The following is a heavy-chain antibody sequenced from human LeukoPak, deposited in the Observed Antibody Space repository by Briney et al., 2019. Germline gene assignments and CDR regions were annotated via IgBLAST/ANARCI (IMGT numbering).Heavy chain of an antibody. CDR2: ISGSSGST. CDR3: AKRVATSHAFDI. J-gene: IGHJ3*02. Sequence: PGGSLRLSCAASGFTFSSYAMSWVRQAPGKGLEWVSVISGSSGSTYYADSVKGRFTISRDNSKNTLYLQMNSLRAEDTAVYYCAKRVATSHAFDIWGQGTMVTVSS. D-gene: IGHD5-12*01. V-gene: IGHV3-23*01. CDR1: GFTFSSYA.